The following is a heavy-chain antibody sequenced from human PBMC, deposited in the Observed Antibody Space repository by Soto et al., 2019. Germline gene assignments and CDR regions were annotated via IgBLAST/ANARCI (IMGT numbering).Heavy chain of an antibody. CDR2: IYTSGST. CDR3: ARDQWFGELTGDAFDI. V-gene: IGHV4-4*07. J-gene: IGHJ3*02. D-gene: IGHD3-10*01. Sequence: QVQLQESGPGLVKPSETLSLTCTVSGGSISSYYWSWIRQPAGKGLEWIGRIYTSGSTNYTPALKSRVTRSVDASKTQLSLKLSSVTAADTAVYYCARDQWFGELTGDAFDIWGQGTMVTVSS. CDR1: GGSISSYY.